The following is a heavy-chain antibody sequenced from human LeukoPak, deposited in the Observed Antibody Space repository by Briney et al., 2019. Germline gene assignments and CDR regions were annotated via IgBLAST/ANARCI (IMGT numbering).Heavy chain of an antibody. Sequence: PSETLSLTCAVYGGSFSGYYWSWIRQPPGKGLEWIGEINHSGSTNYNPSLKSRVTISVDTSKNQFSLKLSSVTAADTAVYYCARGRGRVAGPSGGFDYWGQGTLVTVSS. D-gene: IGHD6-19*01. J-gene: IGHJ4*02. CDR2: INHSGST. CDR3: ARGRGRVAGPSGGFDY. V-gene: IGHV4-34*01. CDR1: GGSFSGYY.